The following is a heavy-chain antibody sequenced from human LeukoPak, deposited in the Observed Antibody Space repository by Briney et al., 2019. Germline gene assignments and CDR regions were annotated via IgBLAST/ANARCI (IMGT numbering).Heavy chain of an antibody. J-gene: IGHJ4*02. D-gene: IGHD2-8*01. Sequence: PGGSLRLSCAVSGFTFSNANMSWVRQAPGKGLKWVSFISASSNYIYYADSVKGRFTISRDNAQNSLYLQMNSLRAEDTAVYFCARVVNGYVDYCVQGTLVTVSS. CDR3: ARVVNGYVDY. CDR1: GFTFSNAN. CDR2: ISASSNYI. V-gene: IGHV3-21*06.